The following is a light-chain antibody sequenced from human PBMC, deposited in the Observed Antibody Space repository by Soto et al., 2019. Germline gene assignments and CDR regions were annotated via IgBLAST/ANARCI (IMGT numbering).Light chain of an antibody. J-gene: IGLJ1*01. Sequence: LLTQPPSVSAAPGHKVTISCSGTASNIGNDYVSWYQQLPGEAPQLLIYDNNRRPSGIPDRFSGSRSDTSATLGITGLQTGDEADYYCGAWDSSLNVYVFGTGTKVTVL. V-gene: IGLV1-51*01. CDR1: ASNIGNDY. CDR2: DNN. CDR3: GAWDSSLNVYV.